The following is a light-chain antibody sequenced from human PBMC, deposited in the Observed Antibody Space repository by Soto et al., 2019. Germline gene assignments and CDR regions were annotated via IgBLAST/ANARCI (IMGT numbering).Light chain of an antibody. CDR3: QEYSRYPYT. Sequence: DIQMTQSPSTLSVSVGDRVTITCRASQSFSTWLAWYQQKPGKAPKLLIYRTSSLKNGVPSRFSGNRSGTEFTLTITSLQPDDFATYYCQEYSRYPYTFGQGTKLEIK. V-gene: IGKV1-5*03. CDR2: RTS. J-gene: IGKJ2*01. CDR1: QSFSTW.